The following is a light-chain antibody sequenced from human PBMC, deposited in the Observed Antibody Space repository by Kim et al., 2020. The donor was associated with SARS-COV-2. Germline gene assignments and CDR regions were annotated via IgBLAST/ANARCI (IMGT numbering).Light chain of an antibody. CDR3: HQSATSPWT. V-gene: IGKV3-20*01. CDR2: GAS. Sequence: EIVLTQSPGTLSLSLGERATLSCRPSQIVNTRYLSWYQQKHGQAPRLLIYGASSRATGIPDRFSGSGSGTDFTLSISRLEPEDFAVYYCHQSATSPWTFGQGTKVDIK. CDR1: QIVNTRY. J-gene: IGKJ1*01.